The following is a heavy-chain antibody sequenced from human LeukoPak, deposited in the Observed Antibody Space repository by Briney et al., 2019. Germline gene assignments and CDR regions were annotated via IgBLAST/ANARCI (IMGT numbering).Heavy chain of an antibody. J-gene: IGHJ4*02. CDR3: AKPNMGYWAIDS. V-gene: IGHV3-23*01. D-gene: IGHD1-26*01. CDR2: ISGSGGST. CDR1: TFTFSSYT. Sequence: PGGSLRLSCAASTFTFSSYTMSWVRQAPGKGLEWVSGISGSGGSTYYADSVRGRSTIPRDNSKNMVYLQMNSLRAEDTAVYYCAKPNMGYWAIDSWGQGTLVTVSS.